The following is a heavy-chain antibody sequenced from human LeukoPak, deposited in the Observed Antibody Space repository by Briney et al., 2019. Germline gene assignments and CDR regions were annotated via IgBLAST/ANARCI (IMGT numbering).Heavy chain of an antibody. Sequence: ETLSLTWTIAGSYIRQYYRSWIPQPPGKGVEGVGYFYYSGSTNYNPSLKSRVTISVDTSKNQFSLKLTSVTAADSAVYYCARGGPNRSDSGSYDYWGQGTLVTVS. CDR2: FYYSGST. CDR3: ARGGPNRSDSGSYDY. V-gene: IGHV4-59*01. CDR1: GSYIRQYY. J-gene: IGHJ4*02. D-gene: IGHD1-26*01.